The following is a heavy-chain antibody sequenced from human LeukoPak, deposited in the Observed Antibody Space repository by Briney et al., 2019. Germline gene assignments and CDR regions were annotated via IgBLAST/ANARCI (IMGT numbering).Heavy chain of an antibody. J-gene: IGHJ4*02. CDR1: GGSISSYY. D-gene: IGHD3-22*01. V-gene: IGHV4-4*07. Sequence: SETLSLTCTVSGGSISSYYWSWVRQPAGKGLEWIGRIYTSGSTNYNHSLKSRVTMSVDTSKNQYSLKLSSVTAADAAVYYCARDANPTYYYDSSGYYPQYYLDYWGQGTLVTVSS. CDR3: ARDANPTYYYDSSGYYPQYYLDY. CDR2: IYTSGST.